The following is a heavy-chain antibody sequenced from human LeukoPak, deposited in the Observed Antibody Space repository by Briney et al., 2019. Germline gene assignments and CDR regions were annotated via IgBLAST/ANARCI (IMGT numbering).Heavy chain of an antibody. CDR2: ISGGGGST. Sequence: GGCLRLSCAASGFTFTSYSMNWVRQAPGKGLEWVSTISGGGGSTYCADSVKGRFTISRDNSKNTLYLQVNSLRAEDTAVYYCAKGGKWDVTPFDYWGQGTLVTVSS. CDR1: GFTFTSYS. D-gene: IGHD1-26*01. CDR3: AKGGKWDVTPFDY. V-gene: IGHV3-23*01. J-gene: IGHJ4*02.